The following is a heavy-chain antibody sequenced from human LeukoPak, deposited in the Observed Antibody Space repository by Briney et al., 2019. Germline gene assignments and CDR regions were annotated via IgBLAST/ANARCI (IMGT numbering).Heavy chain of an antibody. CDR2: IIPIFGRA. CDR1: GGTFSSLT. CDR3: ASYGDYFGSGSHSPYYY. Sequence: SVKVSCKASGGTFSSLTINWVRQAPGQGLEWMGGIIPIFGRANYAQKFQGRVTITADDSTSTAYMELSSLRSDDTAVYYCASYGDYFGSGSHSPYYYWGQGTLVTVSS. J-gene: IGHJ4*02. D-gene: IGHD3-10*01. V-gene: IGHV1-69*13.